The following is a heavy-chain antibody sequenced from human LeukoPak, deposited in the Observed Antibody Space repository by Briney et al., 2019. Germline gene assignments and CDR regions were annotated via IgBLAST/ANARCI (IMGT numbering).Heavy chain of an antibody. J-gene: IGHJ4*02. D-gene: IGHD1-26*01. V-gene: IGHV3-30*03. Sequence: GRSLRLSCAASGFTFSSYGMHWVRQAPGKGLEWVAVISYDGSNKYYADSVKGRFTISRDNSKNTLYLQMNSLRAEDTAVYYCARGEPSGTRSKASLDYWGQGTLVTVSS. CDR1: GFTFSSYG. CDR2: ISYDGSNK. CDR3: ARGEPSGTRSKASLDY.